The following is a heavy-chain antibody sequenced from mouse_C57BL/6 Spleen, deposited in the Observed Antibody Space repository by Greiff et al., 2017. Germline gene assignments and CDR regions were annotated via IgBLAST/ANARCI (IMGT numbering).Heavy chain of an antibody. V-gene: IGHV1-55*01. J-gene: IGHJ3*01. CDR3: SRYDCDRRLFAY. Sequence: QVQLQQPGAELVKPGASVKMSCKASGYTFTSYWITWVKQRPGQGLEWIGDIYPGSGSTNYNEKFKSKATLTVDTSSSAAYMQLSSLTSEDSAVYYCSRYDCDRRLFAYRGSATLVPVSA. CDR1: GYTFTSYW. CDR2: IYPGSGST. D-gene: IGHD2-4*01.